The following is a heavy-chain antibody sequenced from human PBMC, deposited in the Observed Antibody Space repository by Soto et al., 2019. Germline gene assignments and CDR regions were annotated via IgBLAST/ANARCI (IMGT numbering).Heavy chain of an antibody. CDR1: GFTFSSYW. Sequence: PVGSLRLSCAASGFTFSSYWMHWVRQAPGKGLVWVSRINSDGSSTSYADSVKGRFTISRDNAKNTLYLQMNSLRAEDTAVYYCARELVDTAMVQYYYYYGMDVWGQGTTVTVSS. CDR3: ARELVDTAMVQYYYYYGMDV. V-gene: IGHV3-74*01. D-gene: IGHD5-18*01. J-gene: IGHJ6*02. CDR2: INSDGSST.